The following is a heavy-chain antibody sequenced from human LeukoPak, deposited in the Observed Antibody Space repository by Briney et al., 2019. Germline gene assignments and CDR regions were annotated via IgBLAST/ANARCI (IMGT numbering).Heavy chain of an antibody. CDR3: ARDYYDSSGLYYYYGMDV. V-gene: IGHV4-59*01. CDR2: IYYSGST. CDR1: GGSFSSYY. D-gene: IGHD3-22*01. Sequence: PSETLSLTCAVYGGSFSSYYWSWIRQPPGKGLEWIGYIYYSGSTNYNPSLKSRVTISVDTSKNQFSLKLSSVTAADTAVYYCARDYYDSSGLYYYYGMDVWGQGTTVTVSS. J-gene: IGHJ6*02.